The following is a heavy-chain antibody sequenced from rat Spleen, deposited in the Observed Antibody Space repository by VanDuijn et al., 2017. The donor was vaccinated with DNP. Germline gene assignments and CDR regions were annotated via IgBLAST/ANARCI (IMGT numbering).Heavy chain of an antibody. Sequence: EVQLVESGGGLVQPGRSLTLSCAASGFTFSNYDMAWVRQAPTKGLEWVASITNSGGSTYYRDSVTGRFTISRDNVKSILYLQMDSLRSEDTATYYCARAYNNYSTWFPYWGQGTLVTVSS. CDR1: GFTFSNYD. D-gene: IGHD1-10*01. V-gene: IGHV5S23*01. CDR3: ARAYNNYSTWFPY. J-gene: IGHJ3*01. CDR2: ITNSGGST.